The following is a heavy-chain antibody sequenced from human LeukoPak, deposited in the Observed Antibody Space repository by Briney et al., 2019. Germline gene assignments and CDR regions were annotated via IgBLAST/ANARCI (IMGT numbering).Heavy chain of an antibody. Sequence: SETLSLTCTVSGGSISSYYWSWIRQPAGKGLEWIGRIYTSGSTNYNPSLKSRVTISVDTSKNQFSLKLSSVTAADTAVYYCARVSAFGGVIDFDYWGQGTLVTVSS. CDR2: IYTSGST. CDR3: ARVSAFGGVIDFDY. J-gene: IGHJ4*02. V-gene: IGHV4-4*07. CDR1: GGSISSYY. D-gene: IGHD3-16*02.